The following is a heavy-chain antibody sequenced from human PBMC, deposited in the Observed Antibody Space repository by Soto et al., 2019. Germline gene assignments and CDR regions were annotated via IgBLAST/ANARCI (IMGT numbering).Heavy chain of an antibody. CDR3: VISPWGIVVVPAARDAFDI. J-gene: IGHJ3*02. Sequence: PGGSLRLSCAASGFTFGSYAMSWVRQAPGKGLEWVSAISGSGGSTYYADSVKGRFTISRDNSKNTLYLQMNSLRAEDTAVYYCVISPWGIVVVPAARDAFDIWGKGTMVTVSS. D-gene: IGHD2-2*01. V-gene: IGHV3-23*01. CDR2: ISGSGGST. CDR1: GFTFGSYA.